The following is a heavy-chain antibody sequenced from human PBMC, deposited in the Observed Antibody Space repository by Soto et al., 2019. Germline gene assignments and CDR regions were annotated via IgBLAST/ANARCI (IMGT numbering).Heavy chain of an antibody. CDR3: ARDGRYYGSGSYYLWFDA. J-gene: IGHJ5*01. CDR2: IIPIFGTA. V-gene: IGHV1-69*01. CDR1: GGTFSSYA. Sequence: QVQLVQSGAEVKKPGSSVKVSCKASGGTFSSYAISWVRQAPGQGLEWMGGIIPIFGTANYAQKFQGRVTITADESTSTGYMELSRLRSEDTAVYCCARDGRYYGSGSYYLWFDAWGQGTLVTVS. D-gene: IGHD3-10*01.